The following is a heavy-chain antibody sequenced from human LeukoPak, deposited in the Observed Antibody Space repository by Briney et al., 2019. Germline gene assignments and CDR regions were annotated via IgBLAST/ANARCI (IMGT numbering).Heavy chain of an antibody. CDR3: ARDGSGWTDDDAFDI. Sequence: PSETLSLTCTVSGASISSHYWNWLRQPAGKGLEWIGRIYTSGSTKYNPSLKSRVTISVDKSKNQFSLSLSSVTAADTAVYYCARDGSGWTDDDAFDIWGPGTMVTVSS. J-gene: IGHJ3*02. CDR1: GASISSHY. D-gene: IGHD6-19*01. CDR2: IYTSGST. V-gene: IGHV4-4*07.